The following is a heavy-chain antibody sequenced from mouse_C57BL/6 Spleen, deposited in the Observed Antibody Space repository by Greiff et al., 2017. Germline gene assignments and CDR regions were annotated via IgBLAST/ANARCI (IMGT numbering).Heavy chain of an antibody. D-gene: IGHD1-1*01. V-gene: IGHV1-69*01. CDR2: IDPSDSYT. CDR3: ARSNTTVVASFDY. CDR1: GYTFTSYW. J-gene: IGHJ2*01. Sequence: QVQLQQPGAELVMPGASVKLSCKASGYTFTSYWMHWVKQRPGQGLEWIGEIDPSDSYTNYNQKFKGKSTLTVDKSSSTAYMQLSSLTSEDSAVXYCARSNTTVVASFDYWGQGTTLTVSS.